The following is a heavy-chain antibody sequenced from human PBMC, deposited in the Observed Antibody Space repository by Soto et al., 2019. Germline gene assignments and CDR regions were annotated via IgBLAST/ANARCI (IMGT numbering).Heavy chain of an antibody. CDR1: GFTFSSYG. J-gene: IGHJ4*02. D-gene: IGHD6-19*01. CDR2: ISYDGSNK. CDR3: AKDSSYSCGWYPDY. Sequence: GGSLRLSCAASGFTFSSYGMHWVRQAPGKGLEWVAVISYDGSNKYYADSVKGRFTISRDNSKNTLYLQMNSLRAEDTAVYYYAKDSSYSCGWYPDYWGQGTLVTVSS. V-gene: IGHV3-30*18.